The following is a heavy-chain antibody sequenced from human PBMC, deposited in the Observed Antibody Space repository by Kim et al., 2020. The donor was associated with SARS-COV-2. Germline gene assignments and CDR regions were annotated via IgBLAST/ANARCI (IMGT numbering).Heavy chain of an antibody. CDR3: ARDPIGQTTGTAFDS. Sequence: GGSLRLSCAATGFTFDEYGLSWVRQAPGKGLEWVSRINWNGDSTGYADSVKGRFTISRDNAKNSLYLQMNRLRAEDTAFYHCARDPIGQTTGTAFDSWGQGTLVTPSS. CDR1: GFTFDEYG. CDR2: INWNGDST. D-gene: IGHD1-1*01. V-gene: IGHV3-20*01. J-gene: IGHJ4*02.